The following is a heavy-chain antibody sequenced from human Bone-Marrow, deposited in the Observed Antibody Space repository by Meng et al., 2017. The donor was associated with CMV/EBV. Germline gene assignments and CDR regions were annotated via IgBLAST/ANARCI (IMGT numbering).Heavy chain of an antibody. CDR2: IYYSGST. Sequence: GSLRFSCTVSGGSISSSSYYWGWIRQPPGKGLEWIGSIYYSGSTYYNPSLKSRVTISVDTSKNQFSLKLSSVTAADTAVYYCARDGMRGSLHRAFDIWGQGTMVTVSS. CDR3: ARDGMRGSLHRAFDI. V-gene: IGHV4-39*07. J-gene: IGHJ3*02. CDR1: GGSISSSSYY. D-gene: IGHD1-1*01.